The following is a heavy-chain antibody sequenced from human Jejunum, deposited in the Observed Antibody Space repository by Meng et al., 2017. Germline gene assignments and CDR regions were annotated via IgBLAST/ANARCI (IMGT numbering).Heavy chain of an antibody. J-gene: IGHJ4*02. D-gene: IGHD2-2*01. CDR3: ARDCASASCSDY. Sequence: QVQLVQSGPEVKKPGASVRVSCQASGFIFSDYYLHWVRQAPGQGLQWMGRINLHNSETRYAQNFQGKVSMTRDKSITTAYLHLSRLTLDDTATYFCARDCASASCSDYWGQGTLVTVSS. CDR1: GFIFSDYY. V-gene: IGHV1-2*06. CDR2: INLHNSET.